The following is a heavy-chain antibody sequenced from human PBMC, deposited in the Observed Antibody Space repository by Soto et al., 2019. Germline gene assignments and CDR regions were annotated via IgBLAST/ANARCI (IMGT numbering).Heavy chain of an antibody. V-gene: IGHV4-31*03. CDR2: IYYSGST. CDR3: ARGVSPTAVYYDFWSGPTALDY. J-gene: IGHJ4*02. D-gene: IGHD3-3*01. CDR1: GGSISSGGYY. Sequence: QVQLQESGPGLVKPSQTLSLTCTVSGGSISSGGYYWSWIRQHPGKGLEWIGYIYYSGSTYYNPSLKSRVTISVDTAKDQFSLKLSSVTAADTAVYYCARGVSPTAVYYDFWSGPTALDYWGQGTLVTVSS.